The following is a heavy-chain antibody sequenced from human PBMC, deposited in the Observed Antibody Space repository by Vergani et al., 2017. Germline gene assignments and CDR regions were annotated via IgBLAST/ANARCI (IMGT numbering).Heavy chain of an antibody. CDR1: GFTFSSYS. J-gene: IGHJ6*02. D-gene: IGHD3-16*01. CDR2: ISSSSSTI. Sequence: EVQLVESGGGLVQPGGSLRLSCAASGFTFSSYSMNWVRQAPGKGLEWVSYISSSSSTIYYADSVKGRFTISRDNAKNSLYLQMNSLRAEDTAVYYWARLISSARSGDHGGFYYYYYGMDVWGQGTTVTVSS. V-gene: IGHV3-48*01. CDR3: ARLISSARSGDHGGFYYYYYGMDV.